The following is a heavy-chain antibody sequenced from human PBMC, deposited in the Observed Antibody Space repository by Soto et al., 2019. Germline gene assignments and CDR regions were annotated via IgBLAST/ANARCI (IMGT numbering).Heavy chain of an antibody. V-gene: IGHV4-31*03. CDR2: IFFSGNT. D-gene: IGHD4-17*01. CDR3: ARDNYGGMLDL. CDR1: GGSILNGGHY. J-gene: IGHJ4*02. Sequence: PSETLSLTCTVSGGSILNGGHYWTWIRHHPGKGLEWIGKIFFSGNTHYNPALKSRLTFSVDTIKNQFSLKLTSVTAADTAIYYCARDNYGGMLDLWGQGTLVTVYS.